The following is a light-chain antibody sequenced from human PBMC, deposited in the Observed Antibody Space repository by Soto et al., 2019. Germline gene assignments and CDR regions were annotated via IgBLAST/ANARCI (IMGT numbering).Light chain of an antibody. J-gene: IGKJ4*01. CDR1: QSINNS. V-gene: IGKV1-39*01. CDR2: GAS. CDR3: LQSYRTPLT. Sequence: DIQMTQSPSSLSASVGDRVTITCRASQSINNSLSWYQQKPGKAPNLLIFGASTLQSGVPSRFSGSGSGTDFTLTISSLQPEDFATYYCLQSYRTPLTFGGGTKGDNK.